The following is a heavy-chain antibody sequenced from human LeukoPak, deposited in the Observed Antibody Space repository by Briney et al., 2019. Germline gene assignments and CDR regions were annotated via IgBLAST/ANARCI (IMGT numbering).Heavy chain of an antibody. CDR2: INSDGSST. J-gene: IGHJ3*02. V-gene: IGHV3-74*01. CDR1: GFTFSGYW. CDR3: VRDGYSYGFMLAFDI. D-gene: IGHD5-18*01. Sequence: PPGGSLRLSCAASGFTFSGYWMHWVRQAPGKGLVWVSRINSDGSSTSYADSVKGRFTISRDSAKNTLYLQMNSLRAEDTAVYYCVRDGYSYGFMLAFDIWGLGTRVAVSS.